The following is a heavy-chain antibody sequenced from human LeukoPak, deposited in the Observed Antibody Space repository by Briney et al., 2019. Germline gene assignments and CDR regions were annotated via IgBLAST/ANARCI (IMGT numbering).Heavy chain of an antibody. CDR1: GGTLSSYV. V-gene: IGHV1-69*06. CDR3: ARVVGRGGAFDI. D-gene: IGHD3-10*01. J-gene: IGHJ3*02. CDR2: IIPIFGTA. Sequence: GASVKVSCKASGGTLSSYVITWVRQAPGQGLEWMGGIIPIFGTANYAQKFQGRVTITADKSTSTAYMELSSLRSEDTAVYYCARVVGRGGAFDIWGQGTMVTVSS.